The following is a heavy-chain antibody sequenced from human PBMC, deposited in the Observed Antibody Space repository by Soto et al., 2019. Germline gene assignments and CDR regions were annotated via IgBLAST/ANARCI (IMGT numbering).Heavy chain of an antibody. CDR3: ARDRRRSNTGIDP. V-gene: IGHV4-4*02. CDR2: IYHSGST. D-gene: IGHD2-2*02. Sequence: QVQLQESGPGLVKPSETLSLTCAVSGDSITSSTWWSWVRQPPGKGLQWIGDIYHSGSTNYNPSLRSRGTIAVQKSKNQFSLKLTSVTAADTAIYFCARDRRRSNTGIDPWGQGTLVTVSS. CDR1: GDSITSSTW. J-gene: IGHJ5*02.